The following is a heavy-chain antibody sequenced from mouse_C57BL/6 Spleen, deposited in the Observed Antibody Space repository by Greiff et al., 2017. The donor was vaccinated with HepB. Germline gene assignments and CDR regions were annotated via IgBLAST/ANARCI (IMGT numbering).Heavy chain of an antibody. CDR3: TRWAYYYGSGY. V-gene: IGHV1-15*01. J-gene: IGHJ2*01. CDR2: IDPETGGT. Sequence: QVQLQQSGAELVRPGASVTLSCKASGYTFTDYEMHWVKQTPVHGLEWIGAIDPETGGTAYNQKFKGKAILTADKSSSTAYMELRSLTSEDSAVYYCTRWAYYYGSGYWGQGTTLTVSS. CDR1: GYTFTDYE. D-gene: IGHD1-1*01.